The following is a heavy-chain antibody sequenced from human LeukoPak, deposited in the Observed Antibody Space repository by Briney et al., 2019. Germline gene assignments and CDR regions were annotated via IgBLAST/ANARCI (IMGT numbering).Heavy chain of an antibody. CDR2: INHSGST. CDR3: ARARYDYVWGSYRLFNFDY. J-gene: IGHJ4*02. Sequence: PSETLSLTCTVSGGSIGSNYWTWIRQPPGKGLEWVGEINHSGSTNYNPSLKSRVTISVDTSKNQFSLKLSSVTAADTAVYYCARARYDYVWGSYRLFNFDYWGQGTLVTVSS. V-gene: IGHV4-34*01. D-gene: IGHD3-16*02. CDR1: GGSIGSNY.